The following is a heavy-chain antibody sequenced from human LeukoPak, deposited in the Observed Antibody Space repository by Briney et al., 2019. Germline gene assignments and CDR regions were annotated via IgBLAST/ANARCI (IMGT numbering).Heavy chain of an antibody. Sequence: AAVKVSCKVSAYTLTELSMHWLRQAPGKGLEGMGVFDPEDGETVYAQKLQGRMTMTEDTSTDTAYMELSSLRSEDTAVYYCATGLTMFRDRPVKGPGHWGQGSLVTVSS. V-gene: IGHV1-24*01. CDR1: AYTLTELS. CDR2: FDPEDGET. D-gene: IGHD3-10*01. J-gene: IGHJ4*02. CDR3: ATGLTMFRDRPVKGPGH.